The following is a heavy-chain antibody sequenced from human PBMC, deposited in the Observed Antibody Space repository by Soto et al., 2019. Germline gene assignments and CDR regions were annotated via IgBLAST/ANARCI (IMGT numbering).Heavy chain of an antibody. CDR1: GFSLSTSGVG. D-gene: IGHD3-16*02. Sequence: SGPTLVNPTQTLTLTCTFSGFSLSTSGVGVGWIRQPPGKALEWLALIYWDDDKRYSPSLKSRLTITKDTSKNQVVLTMTNMDPVDTATYYCAAYYDYIWGSYRPGLFDYWGQGTLVTVSS. CDR3: AAYYDYIWGSYRPGLFDY. J-gene: IGHJ4*02. CDR2: IYWDDDK. V-gene: IGHV2-5*02.